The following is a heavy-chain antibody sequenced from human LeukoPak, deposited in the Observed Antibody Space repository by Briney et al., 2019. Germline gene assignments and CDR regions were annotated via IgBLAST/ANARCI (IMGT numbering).Heavy chain of an antibody. V-gene: IGHV1-46*01. CDR3: ARERFLGEIYYYYYGMDV. J-gene: IGHJ6*02. CDR2: INPSGGST. D-gene: IGHD3-16*01. CDR1: GYTFTSYY. Sequence: ASVKVSFKASGYTFTSYYMHWVRQAPGQGLEWMGIINPSGGSTSYAQKFQGRVTMTRDTSTSTVYMELSSLRSEDTAVYYCARERFLGEIYYYYYGMDVWGQGTTVTVSS.